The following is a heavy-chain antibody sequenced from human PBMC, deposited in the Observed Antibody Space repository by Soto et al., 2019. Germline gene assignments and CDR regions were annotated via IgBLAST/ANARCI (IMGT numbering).Heavy chain of an antibody. CDR1: GFTFSSYA. Sequence: QVQLVESGGGVVQPGRSLRLSCAASGFTFSSYAMHWVRQAPGKGLVWVAVISYDGSNKYYADSVKGRFTISRDNSKNALYLKMNSLRAEDTAVYYCAIVYGMDVWGQGNTVTVSS. CDR2: ISYDGSNK. J-gene: IGHJ6*02. V-gene: IGHV3-30-3*01. CDR3: AIVYGMDV.